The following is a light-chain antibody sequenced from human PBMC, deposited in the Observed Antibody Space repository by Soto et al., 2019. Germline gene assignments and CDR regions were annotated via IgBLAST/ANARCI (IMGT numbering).Light chain of an antibody. CDR2: AAS. V-gene: IGKV1-39*01. Sequence: DIQMTQSPSSLSASVGDRVTITCRASQGISTYLNWYLQKPGKAPKLLIYAASSLQSGVPSRFSGSGSGTDFTLTISSLQPEDFAGYYCQQSFSTPPTFGQGTKVDIK. CDR1: QGISTY. J-gene: IGKJ1*01. CDR3: QQSFSTPPT.